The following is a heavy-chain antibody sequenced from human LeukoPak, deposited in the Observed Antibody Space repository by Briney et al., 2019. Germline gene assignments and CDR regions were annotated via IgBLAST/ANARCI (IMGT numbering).Heavy chain of an antibody. CDR2: INHSGST. CDR1: GGSFSGYY. CDR3: ARGLFWSGYSRPHYFDY. J-gene: IGHJ4*02. V-gene: IGHV4-34*01. Sequence: SSETLSLTCAVYGGSFSGYYWSWIRQPPGKGLEWIGEINHSGSTNYNPSLKSRVTISVDTSKNQFSLKLSSVTAADTVVYYCARGLFWSGYSRPHYFDYWGQGTLVTVSS. D-gene: IGHD3-3*01.